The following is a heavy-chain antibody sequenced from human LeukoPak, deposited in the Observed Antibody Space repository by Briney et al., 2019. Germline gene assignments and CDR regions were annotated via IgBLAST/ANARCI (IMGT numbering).Heavy chain of an antibody. CDR3: AKELCDFGSGHCYEDAFDI. CDR2: IIPILGIA. J-gene: IGHJ3*02. V-gene: IGHV1-69*04. CDR1: GGTFSSYA. D-gene: IGHD2-2*01. Sequence: SVKVSCKASGGTFSSYAISWVRQAPGQGLEWMGRIIPILGIANYAQKFQGRVTITADKSTSTAYMELSSLRSEDTAVYYCAKELCDFGSGHCYEDAFDIWGQGTMVTVSP.